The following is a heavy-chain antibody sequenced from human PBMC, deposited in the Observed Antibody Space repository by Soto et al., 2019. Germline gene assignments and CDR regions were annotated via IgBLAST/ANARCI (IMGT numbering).Heavy chain of an antibody. D-gene: IGHD2-2*02. J-gene: IGHJ3*01. CDR2: INAGNGNT. Sequence: QVQLVQSGAEVKKPGASVKVSCKASGYTFTSYAMHWVRQAPGQRLEWMGWINAGNGNTKYSQKFQGRVTITRDTSASTAYMELSSLRSEDTAVYYCVIRVVVPAAIKYAFDVWGQGTMVTVSS. CDR1: GYTFTSYA. CDR3: VIRVVVPAAIKYAFDV. V-gene: IGHV1-3*01.